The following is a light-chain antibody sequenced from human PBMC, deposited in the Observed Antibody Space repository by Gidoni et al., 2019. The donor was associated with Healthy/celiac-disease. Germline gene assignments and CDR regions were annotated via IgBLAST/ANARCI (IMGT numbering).Light chain of an antibody. Sequence: DPQMTQSPSSLSASVGDRVTITRRASQGISTYLDWYQQKPGKVPKLLIYAASTLQSGVPSRFSGSGSGTDFTLTISSLQPEDVATYYCQQYNSAPWTFXPXTKVEIK. V-gene: IGKV1-27*01. CDR2: AAS. CDR3: QQYNSAPWT. J-gene: IGKJ1*01. CDR1: QGISTY.